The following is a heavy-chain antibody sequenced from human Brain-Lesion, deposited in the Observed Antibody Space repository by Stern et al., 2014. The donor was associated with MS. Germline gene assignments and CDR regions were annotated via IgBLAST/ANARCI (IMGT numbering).Heavy chain of an antibody. D-gene: IGHD3-10*01. CDR3: AKLWLGELPESPFDY. CDR1: GGSISSSSYY. CDR2: IYYRGST. Sequence: QVQLGQSGPGLVKPSETLSLTCTVSGGSISSSSYYWGWIRQPPGKGLEWIGSIYYRGSTYYNPSLKSRVTISMDPPKNQFSLKLSSVTAADTAVYFCAKLWLGELPESPFDYWGQGTLVTVSS. J-gene: IGHJ4*02. V-gene: IGHV4-39*01.